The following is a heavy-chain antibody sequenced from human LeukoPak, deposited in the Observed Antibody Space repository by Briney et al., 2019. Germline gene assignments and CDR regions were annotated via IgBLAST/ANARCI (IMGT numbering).Heavy chain of an antibody. J-gene: IGHJ4*02. V-gene: IGHV7-4-1*02. CDR1: GYTFTSYA. D-gene: IGHD3-22*01. CDR3: ARGPPAMYYYDSSGYYYFDY. CDR2: INTNTGNP. Sequence: ASVKVSCKASGYTFTSYAMNWVRQAPGQGLEWMGWINTNTGNPTYAQGFTGRFVFSLDTSVSTAYLQISSLKAEDTAVYYCARGPPAMYYYDSSGYYYFDYWGQGTLVTVSS.